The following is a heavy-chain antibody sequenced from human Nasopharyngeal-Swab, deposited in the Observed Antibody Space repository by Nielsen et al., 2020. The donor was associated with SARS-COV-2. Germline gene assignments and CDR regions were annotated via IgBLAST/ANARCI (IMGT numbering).Heavy chain of an antibody. V-gene: IGHV1-69*13. Sequence: SVKVSCKASGGTFSSYAISWVRQAPGQGLEWMGGIIPIFGTANYAQKFQGRVTITADESTSTAYMELSSLRSEDTAVYYCARSEGYCSGGSCLGGYGMDVWGQGTTVTVSS. J-gene: IGHJ6*02. D-gene: IGHD2-15*01. CDR1: GGTFSSYA. CDR2: IIPIFGTA. CDR3: ARSEGYCSGGSCLGGYGMDV.